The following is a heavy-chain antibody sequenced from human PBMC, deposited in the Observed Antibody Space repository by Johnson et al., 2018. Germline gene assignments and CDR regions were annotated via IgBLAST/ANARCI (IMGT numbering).Heavy chain of an antibody. CDR2: ISSSGGTI. J-gene: IGHJ6*02. CDR1: GFTFSDYY. CDR3: ARARCWGRQLYYYYYGMDV. D-gene: IGHD3-16*01. Sequence: VQLVESGGGLVKPGGSLRLSCAASGFTFSDYYMSWIRQAPGKGLEWVSYISSSGGTIYYADSVKGRFTISRDNSKNTLYLQMDSLRAEDTAVYYCARARCWGRQLYYYYYGMDVWGQGTTVTGSS. V-gene: IGHV3-11*04.